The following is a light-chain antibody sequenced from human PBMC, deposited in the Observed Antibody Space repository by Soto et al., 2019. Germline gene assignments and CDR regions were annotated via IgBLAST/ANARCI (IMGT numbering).Light chain of an antibody. V-gene: IGKV3-20*01. CDR3: LQEFMLSR. CDR1: QSVSSSY. Sequence: IIVTMSAGTLSLYPGEGATLSCRASQSVSSSYLAWYHQKPGQAPRLLIYVASSRATGIQDRFSGSGSGTDFTPTISCLEADGLAVCSWLQEFMLSRFGHVTNAD. CDR2: VAS. J-gene: IGKJ3*01.